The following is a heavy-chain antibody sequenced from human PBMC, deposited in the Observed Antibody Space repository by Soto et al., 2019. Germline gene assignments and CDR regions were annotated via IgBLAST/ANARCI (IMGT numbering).Heavy chain of an antibody. CDR3: ARDQTYGPLFDP. CDR1: GGTFSSYA. CDR2: IIPIFGTA. D-gene: IGHD3-10*01. V-gene: IGHV1-69*12. Sequence: QVQLVQSGAEVKKPGSSVKVSCKASGGTFSSYAISWVRQAPGQGLEWMGGIIPIFGTANYAQKFQGRVXIXAXXSTSTAYMELSSLRSEDTAVYYCARDQTYGPLFDPWGQGTLVTVSS. J-gene: IGHJ5*02.